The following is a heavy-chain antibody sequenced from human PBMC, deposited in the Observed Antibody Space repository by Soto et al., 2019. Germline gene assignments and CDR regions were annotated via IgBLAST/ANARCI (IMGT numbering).Heavy chain of an antibody. V-gene: IGHV3-48*01. CDR3: ARARSGGFVQIPISGVGPPDFHYYGMDV. CDR1: GFTFSSYS. J-gene: IGHJ6*02. CDR2: ISSNSSTI. Sequence: GGSLRLSCAASGFTFSSYSMSWFRQAPGNGLEWFSCISSNSSTIYYADTVKGRFTISRDNAKNSLYLKMYSLRVEDTAVYYCARARSGGFVQIPISGVGPPDFHYYGMDVWGQGTTVTVS. D-gene: IGHD3-3*01.